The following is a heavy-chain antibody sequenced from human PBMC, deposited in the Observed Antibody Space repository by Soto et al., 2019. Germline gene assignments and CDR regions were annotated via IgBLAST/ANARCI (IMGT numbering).Heavy chain of an antibody. V-gene: IGHV5-51*01. CDR3: ARRTTAVVKDLNNYFDY. Sequence: PGESLKISCKGSGYSFTSYWIGWVRQMPGKGLEWMGIIYPGDSDTRYSPSFQGQVTISADKSISTAYLQWSSLKASDSAMYYCARRTTAVVKDLNNYFDYWGQGTLVTVSS. CDR2: IYPGDSDT. J-gene: IGHJ4*02. CDR1: GYSFTSYW. D-gene: IGHD5-18*01.